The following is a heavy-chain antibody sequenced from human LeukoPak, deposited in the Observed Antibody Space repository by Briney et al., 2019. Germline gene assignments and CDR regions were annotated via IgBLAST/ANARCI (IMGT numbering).Heavy chain of an antibody. CDR3: ARVRWVVPAVPTPYYYYYYMDV. CDR1: GGSISSGGYY. CDR2: LYYSGST. D-gene: IGHD2-2*01. V-gene: IGHV4-31*03. Sequence: SETLSLTCTVSGGSISSGGYYWSWIRQHPGLGLEWIGYLYYSGSTYYNPSLKSRVTISVDTSKNQFSMKLSSVTAADTAVYYCARVRWVVPAVPTPYYYYYYMDVWGKGTTVTVSS. J-gene: IGHJ6*03.